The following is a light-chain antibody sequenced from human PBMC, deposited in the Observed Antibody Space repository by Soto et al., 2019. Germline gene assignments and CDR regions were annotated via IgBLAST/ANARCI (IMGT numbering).Light chain of an antibody. CDR2: DAS. CDR1: QSISTW. J-gene: IGKJ1*01. Sequence: DIQMTQSPSSLSASVGDRVSITCRASQSISTWLAWYQQQPGRAPRLLIYDASTLQSGVPSRFSGNGSGTEFTLTISSLQPDDFSSCYCQHYYNYTWPFGQGTKVDIK. V-gene: IGKV1-5*01. CDR3: QHYYNYTWP.